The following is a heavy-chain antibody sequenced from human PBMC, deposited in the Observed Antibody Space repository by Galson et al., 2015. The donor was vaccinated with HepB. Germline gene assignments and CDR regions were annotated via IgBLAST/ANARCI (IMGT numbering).Heavy chain of an antibody. J-gene: IGHJ4*02. CDR1: GFTFRSYG. CDR2: IWYDGSKK. Sequence: SLRLSCAASGFTFRSYGMHWVRQAPGKGLECVAVIWYDGSKKYYADSVKGRFTISRDNSQNTLYLQMNSLRAEDTAVYYCAREDGPYGDYPTPFVWGQGTLVTVSS. D-gene: IGHD4-17*01. V-gene: IGHV3-33*01. CDR3: AREDGPYGDYPTPFV.